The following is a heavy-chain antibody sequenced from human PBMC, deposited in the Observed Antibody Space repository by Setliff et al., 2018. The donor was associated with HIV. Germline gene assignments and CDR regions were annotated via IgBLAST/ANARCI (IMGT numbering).Heavy chain of an antibody. Sequence: SETLSLTCAVYGGSFSGYYWSWIRQPPGKGLEWIGEINHSGSTNYNPSLQSRPTLSIDTSKNQFSLKLISVTAADTAVYYCARGEPPASRSGLLYWGQGMLVTVSS. CDR3: ARGEPPASRSGLLY. D-gene: IGHD3-22*01. CDR1: GGSFSGYY. V-gene: IGHV4-34*01. J-gene: IGHJ4*02. CDR2: INHSGST.